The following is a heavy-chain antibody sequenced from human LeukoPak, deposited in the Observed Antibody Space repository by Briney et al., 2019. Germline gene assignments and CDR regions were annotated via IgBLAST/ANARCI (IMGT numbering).Heavy chain of an antibody. V-gene: IGHV3-30*02. CDR1: GFTFSSYG. CDR3: ARVGAYYGSGSHLGPNLRKNWFDP. CDR2: IRYDGSNK. Sequence: GGSLRLSCAASGFTFSSYGMHWVRQAPGKGLEWVAFIRYDGSNKYYADSVKGRFTISRDNSKNTLYLQMNSLRAEDTAVYYCARVGAYYGSGSHLGPNLRKNWFDPWGQGTLVTVSS. J-gene: IGHJ5*02. D-gene: IGHD3-10*01.